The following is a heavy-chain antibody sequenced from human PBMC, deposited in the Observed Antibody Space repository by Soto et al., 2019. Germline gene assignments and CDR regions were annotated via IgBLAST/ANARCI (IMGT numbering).Heavy chain of an antibody. CDR1: GFTVSSNY. D-gene: IGHD3-22*01. CDR2: IYSGGST. J-gene: IGHJ4*02. Sequence: GGSLRLSCAASGFTVSSNYMSWVRQAPGKGLEWVSVIYSGGSTYYADSVKGRFTISRDNSKNTLYLQMNSLRAEDTAVYYCARVPYDSSGYNYWDRGTLFTVAS. CDR3: ARVPYDSSGYNY. V-gene: IGHV3-53*01.